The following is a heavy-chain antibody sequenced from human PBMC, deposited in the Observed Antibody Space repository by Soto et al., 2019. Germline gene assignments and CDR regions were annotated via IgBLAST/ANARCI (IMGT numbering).Heavy chain of an antibody. CDR2: ISGSGGYT. J-gene: IGHJ4*02. V-gene: IGHV3-23*01. CDR3: AKDKSPYSSSWFGFDY. D-gene: IGHD6-13*01. CDR1: VVTVCSSY. Sequence: GGSLRLSCAPSVVTVCSSYLTWVRQTKGKGLEWVSVISGSGGYTYHADSVKGRFTISRDNSKNTLYLQMNSLRAEDTAVYYCAKDKSPYSSSWFGFDYWGQGSLVT.